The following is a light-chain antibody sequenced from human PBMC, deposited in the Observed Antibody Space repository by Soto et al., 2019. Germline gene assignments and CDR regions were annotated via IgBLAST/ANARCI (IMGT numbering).Light chain of an antibody. CDR3: CSYSDSDTKV. J-gene: IGLJ1*01. V-gene: IGLV2-14*01. CDR2: AVT. Sequence: QSVLTQPASVSGSPGQSITISCTGTSSDIGGYNYVSWYQQHPGKAPKLLIYAVTSRPSGVSFRFSGSKSGNTASLTISGLQAEDEADYYCCSYSDSDTKVFGTGTKLTVL. CDR1: SSDIGGYNY.